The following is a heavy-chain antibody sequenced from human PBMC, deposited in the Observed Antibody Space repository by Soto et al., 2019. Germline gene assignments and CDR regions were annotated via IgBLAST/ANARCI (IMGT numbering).Heavy chain of an antibody. CDR2: ISGSGGST. Sequence: EVQLLESGGGLVQPGGSLRLSCAVSGFTFSSYAMSWVRQAPGKGLEWVSVISGSGGSTDYADSVKGRFTISRDNSKNTLYMKMNSLRAEDTAVYHCAKDRGYSGYGSIFDYWGQGTLVTVSS. J-gene: IGHJ4*02. D-gene: IGHD5-12*01. V-gene: IGHV3-23*01. CDR3: AKDRGYSGYGSIFDY. CDR1: GFTFSSYA.